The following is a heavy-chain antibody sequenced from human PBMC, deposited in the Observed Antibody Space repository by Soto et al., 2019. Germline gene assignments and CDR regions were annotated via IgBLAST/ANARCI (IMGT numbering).Heavy chain of an antibody. Sequence: PGGSLRLSCAASGFTFSSYAMHWVRQAPGKGLEWVAVISYDGSNKYYADSVKGRFTISRDNSKNTLYLQMNSLRAEDTAVYYCARDRLGYCISTSCRDVRMDVWGQGTTVTVSS. J-gene: IGHJ6*02. CDR3: ARDRLGYCISTSCRDVRMDV. CDR2: ISYDGSNK. D-gene: IGHD2-2*01. V-gene: IGHV3-30-3*01. CDR1: GFTFSSYA.